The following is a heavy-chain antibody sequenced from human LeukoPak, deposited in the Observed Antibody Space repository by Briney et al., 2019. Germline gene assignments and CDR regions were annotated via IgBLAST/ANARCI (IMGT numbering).Heavy chain of an antibody. Sequence: SETLSLTCTVSGGSISSYYWSWIRQPPGKGLEWIGYIYYTGSTNYNPSLKSRVTMSVDTSKNQFSLNLKSVTPEDTAVYYCARNLIPEQLVMNFWGQGTLVTVSS. CDR2: IYYTGST. D-gene: IGHD6-13*01. CDR3: ARNLIPEQLVMNF. CDR1: GGSISSYY. J-gene: IGHJ4*02. V-gene: IGHV4-59*01.